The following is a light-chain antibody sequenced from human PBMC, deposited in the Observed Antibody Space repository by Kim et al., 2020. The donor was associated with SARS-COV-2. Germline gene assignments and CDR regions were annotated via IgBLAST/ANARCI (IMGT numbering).Light chain of an antibody. Sequence: SYVLTQPPSVSVSPGQTASIACSGNKLGDKYVSWYQQKPGQAPGLVIYQDNKRPSGTPERFSGSNSGNTATLTITGTQAMDEADYYCQAWDSITALFGGGTQLTVL. CDR1: KLGDKY. CDR3: QAWDSITAL. J-gene: IGLJ2*01. CDR2: QDN. V-gene: IGLV3-1*01.